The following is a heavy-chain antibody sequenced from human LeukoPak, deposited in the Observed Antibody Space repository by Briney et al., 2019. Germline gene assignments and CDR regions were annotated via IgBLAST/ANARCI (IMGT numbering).Heavy chain of an antibody. J-gene: IGHJ3*02. CDR2: INPNSGGT. CDR3: ARDTTYYYDSSGYPYDAFDI. CDR1: GYTFTGYY. V-gene: IGHV1-2*02. Sequence: ASVKVSCKASGYTFTGYYMHWVRQAPGQGLEWMGWINPNSGGTNYAQKFQGRVTMTRDTSISTAYMELSRLRSDDTAVHYCARDTTYYYDSSGYPYDAFDIWGQGTMVTVSS. D-gene: IGHD3-22*01.